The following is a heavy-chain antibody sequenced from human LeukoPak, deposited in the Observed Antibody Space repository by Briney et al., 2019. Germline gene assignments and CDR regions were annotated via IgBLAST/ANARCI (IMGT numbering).Heavy chain of an antibody. CDR2: IYYIGRT. J-gene: IGHJ1*01. CDR1: GASFSRSDSY. Sequence: SEPRSLPCSVSGASFSRSDSYWAGIRQPPGKGRGGIGTIYYIGRTYYSPSLKRRVTMSVDPSNNQFSLDLRSVTAADTAVYYCARRRYYDGSGYLEWGQGTLLSVSS. CDR3: ARRRYYDGSGYLE. D-gene: IGHD3-22*01. V-gene: IGHV4-39*01.